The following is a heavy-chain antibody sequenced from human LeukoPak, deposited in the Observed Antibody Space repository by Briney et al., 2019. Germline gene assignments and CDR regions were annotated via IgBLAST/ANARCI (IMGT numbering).Heavy chain of an antibody. CDR3: ATGSGSYYDS. CDR2: IHGDGRSS. J-gene: IGHJ4*02. V-gene: IGHV3-74*01. Sequence: XXXVRQAPGXXLVWVSYIHGDGRSSNYADSVKGRLTISRDSAKNTLYLQMNSLRAEDTAVYYCATGSGSYYDSWGQGTLVTVSS. D-gene: IGHD3-10*01.